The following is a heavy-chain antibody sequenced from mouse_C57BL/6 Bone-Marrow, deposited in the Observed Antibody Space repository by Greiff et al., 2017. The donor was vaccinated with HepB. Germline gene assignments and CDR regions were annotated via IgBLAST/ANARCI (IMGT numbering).Heavy chain of an antibody. Sequence: VQLQEPGAELVRPGSSVKLSCKASGYTFTSYWMDWVKQRPGQGLEWIGNIYPSDSETHYNQKFKDKATLTVDKSSSTAYVQLSSLTSEDSAVYYCARDGWLPKYYAMDYWGQGTSVTVSS. J-gene: IGHJ4*01. CDR1: GYTFTSYW. D-gene: IGHD2-2*01. CDR2: IYPSDSET. V-gene: IGHV1-61*01. CDR3: ARDGWLPKYYAMDY.